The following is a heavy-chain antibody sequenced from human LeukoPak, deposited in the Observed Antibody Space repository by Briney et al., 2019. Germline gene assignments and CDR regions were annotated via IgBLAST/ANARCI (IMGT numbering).Heavy chain of an antibody. CDR2: MKHDGSDK. CDR3: ARRGAAVGRNAFDI. D-gene: IGHD6-13*01. Sequence: GGSLRLSCAASGFTFSAYWMTWVRQAPGRGLEWVANMKHDGSDKYYVDSVKGRFTISRDNAENSLYLQMNSLRVEDTAIYYCARRGAAVGRNAFDIWGQGTMVTVSS. V-gene: IGHV3-7*05. CDR1: GFTFSAYW. J-gene: IGHJ3*02.